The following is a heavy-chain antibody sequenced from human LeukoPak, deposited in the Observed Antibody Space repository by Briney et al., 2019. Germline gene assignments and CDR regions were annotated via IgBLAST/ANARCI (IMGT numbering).Heavy chain of an antibody. D-gene: IGHD1-26*01. CDR1: GFTFSSYG. V-gene: IGHV3-48*04. J-gene: IGHJ5*02. Sequence: PGGSLRLSCAASGFTFSSYGMHWVRQAPGKGLEWVAYISSSGSTIYYADSVKGRFTISRDNAKNSLHLQMNSLRVEDTAVYYCARDGGVSRNYYGNAVGPWFDPWGQGTLVTVSS. CDR3: ARDGGVSRNYYGNAVGPWFDP. CDR2: ISSSGSTI.